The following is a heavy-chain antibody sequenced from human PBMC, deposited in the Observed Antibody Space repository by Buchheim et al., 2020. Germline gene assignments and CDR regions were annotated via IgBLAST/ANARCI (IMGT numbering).Heavy chain of an antibody. D-gene: IGHD3-3*01. CDR1: GNTFTGYY. CDR3: ARSSMELRFLEGIDD. Sequence: QVQLVQSGAEVKKPGASVKVSCKASGNTFTGYYIHWVRQAPGQGLEWMGWMNPKNGDTNSLQKFQGRVTMTRDTSISTAYMELRGLRSDDTAVYYCARSSMELRFLEGIDDWGQGTL. CDR2: MNPKNGDT. V-gene: IGHV1-2*02. J-gene: IGHJ4*02.